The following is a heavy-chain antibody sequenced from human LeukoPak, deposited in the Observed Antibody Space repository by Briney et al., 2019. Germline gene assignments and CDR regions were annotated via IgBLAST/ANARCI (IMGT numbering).Heavy chain of an antibody. CDR2: IIPIFGTA. V-gene: IGHV1-69*01. CDR1: GGTFSSYA. Sequence: ASVKVSCKASGGTFSSYAISWVRQAPGQGLEWMGGIIPIFGTANYAQKFQGRVTITADESTSTAYMELSSLRSEDTAVYYCARGAVAGTGSRFDYWGQGTLVTVSS. D-gene: IGHD6-19*01. CDR3: ARGAVAGTGSRFDY. J-gene: IGHJ4*02.